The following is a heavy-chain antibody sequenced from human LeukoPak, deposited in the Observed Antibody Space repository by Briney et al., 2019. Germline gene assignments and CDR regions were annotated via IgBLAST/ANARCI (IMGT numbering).Heavy chain of an antibody. J-gene: IGHJ4*02. V-gene: IGHV3-30*02. CDR3: AKDSATLRFGELLDFDY. D-gene: IGHD3-10*01. CDR2: IRYDGSNK. Sequence: PGGSLRLSCAASGFTFSSYGMHWVRPAPGKGLEWVAFIRYDGSNKYYADSVKGRFTISRDNSKNTLYLQMNSLRAEDTAVYYCAKDSATLRFGELLDFDYWGQGTLVTVSS. CDR1: GFTFSSYG.